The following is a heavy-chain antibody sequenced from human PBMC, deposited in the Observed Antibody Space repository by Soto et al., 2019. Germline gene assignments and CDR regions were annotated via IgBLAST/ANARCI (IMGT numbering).Heavy chain of an antibody. V-gene: IGHV4-34*01. J-gene: IGHJ4*02. Sequence: SETLSLTCAVYGGSFSGYYWSWIRQPPGKGLEWIGEINHSGSANYNPSLKSRVTISVDTSKNQFSLKLNSVTAADTAVYYCATRYRVYGFDYWGQGTLVTVSS. CDR1: GGSFSGYY. CDR2: INHSGSA. D-gene: IGHD5-18*01. CDR3: ATRYRVYGFDY.